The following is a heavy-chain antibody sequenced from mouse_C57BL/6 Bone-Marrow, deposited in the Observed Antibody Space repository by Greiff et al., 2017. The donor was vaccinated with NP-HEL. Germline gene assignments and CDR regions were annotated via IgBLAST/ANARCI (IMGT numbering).Heavy chain of an antibody. CDR2: INPNNGGT. CDR3: ARERGSYWYFDV. CDR1: GYTFTDYN. J-gene: IGHJ1*03. Sequence: VQLQQSGPELVKPGASVKIPCKASGYTFTDYNMDWVKQSHGKSLEWIGDINPNNGGTIYNQKFKGKATLTVDKSSSTAYMELRSLTSEDTAVYYCARERGSYWYFDVWGTGTTVTVSS. V-gene: IGHV1-18*01.